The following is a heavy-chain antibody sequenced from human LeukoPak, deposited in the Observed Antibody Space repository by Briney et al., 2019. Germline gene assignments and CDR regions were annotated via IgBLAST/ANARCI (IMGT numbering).Heavy chain of an antibody. Sequence: SVKVSCKASGGTFSSYAISWVRQAPGQGLEWMGRIIPIFGTANYAQKFQGRVTITTDESTSTVYMELSSLRSEDTAVYYCARLDTYYYDSSGYYFDYWGQGTLVTVSS. D-gene: IGHD3-22*01. CDR1: GGTFSSYA. CDR3: ARLDTYYYDSSGYYFDY. CDR2: IIPIFGTA. V-gene: IGHV1-69*05. J-gene: IGHJ4*02.